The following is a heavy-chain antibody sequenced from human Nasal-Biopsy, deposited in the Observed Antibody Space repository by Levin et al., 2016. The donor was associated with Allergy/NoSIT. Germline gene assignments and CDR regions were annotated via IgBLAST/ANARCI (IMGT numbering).Heavy chain of an antibody. D-gene: IGHD1-26*01. CDR2: ISFNGDSI. CDR3: AKDRRELQRDWYFDL. Sequence: SLKISCEASGFSFDDYAMHWVRQAPGRGLEWVSSISFNGDSIGYADSVKGRFTTSRDNAKNSLYLQMNSLRSEDTAVYYCAKDRRELQRDWYFDLWGRGALVTVSS. CDR1: GFSFDDYA. V-gene: IGHV3-9*01. J-gene: IGHJ2*01.